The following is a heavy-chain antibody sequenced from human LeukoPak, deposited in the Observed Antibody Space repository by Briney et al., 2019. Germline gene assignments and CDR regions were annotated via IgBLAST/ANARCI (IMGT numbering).Heavy chain of an antibody. V-gene: IGHV4-34*01. CDR3: ARGTIVGATRWINFGSGYFDY. D-gene: IGHD1-26*01. CDR2: INHSGST. Sequence: SETLSLTCAVYGGSFSGYYWSWIRQPPGKGLEWIGEINHSGSTNYNPSLKSRVTISVDTSKNQFSLKLGSVTAADTAVYYCARGTIVGATRWINFGSGYFDYWGQGTLVTVSS. J-gene: IGHJ4*02. CDR1: GGSFSGYY.